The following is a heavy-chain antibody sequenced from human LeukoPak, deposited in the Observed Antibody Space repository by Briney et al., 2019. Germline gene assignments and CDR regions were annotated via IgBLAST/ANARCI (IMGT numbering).Heavy chain of an antibody. D-gene: IGHD3-22*01. CDR1: GVTFSSYG. CDR2: ISGSGGRT. V-gene: IGHV3-23*01. J-gene: IGHJ4*02. Sequence: GGSLRLSCATSGVTFSSYGMSRVRQAPGKGLEWVSVISGSGGRTYYSDSVKGRFTISRDNSKNTLYLQMNTLRAEDTAVYYCAKDTGNHNYFYDSSGYYDYWGQGTLVTVSS. CDR3: AKDTGNHNYFYDSSGYYDY.